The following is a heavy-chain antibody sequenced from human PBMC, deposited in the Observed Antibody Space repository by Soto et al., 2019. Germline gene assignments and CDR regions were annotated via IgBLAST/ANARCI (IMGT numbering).Heavy chain of an antibody. CDR1: GYSFTSYW. V-gene: IGHV5-10-1*01. J-gene: IGHJ4*02. CDR2: LEPSDSYT. Sequence: EVQLVQSGAEVKKPGESLRISCKGSGYSFTSYWISWVRQMPGKGLEWMGRLEPSDSYTNYSPSFQGHVTISADKSISTADLQWSSLKASDTAMYYCARLQAAAGDNDLTFDYWGQGTLVTVSS. CDR3: ARLQAAAGDNDLTFDY. D-gene: IGHD6-13*01.